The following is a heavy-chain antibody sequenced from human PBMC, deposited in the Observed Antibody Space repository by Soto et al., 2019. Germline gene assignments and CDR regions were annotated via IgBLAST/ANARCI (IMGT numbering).Heavy chain of an antibody. CDR3: ARENNWNYDGDYYYYYGMDG. CDR2: INPNSGGT. Sequence: GASVKASCKASGYTFTGYYMHWVRQAPGQGLEWMGWINPNSGGTNYAQKFQGRVTMTRDTSISTAYMELSRLRSDDTAVYYCARENNWNYDGDYYYYYGMDGWGQGSTVTVYS. CDR1: GYTFTGYY. V-gene: IGHV1-2*02. D-gene: IGHD1-7*01. J-gene: IGHJ6*02.